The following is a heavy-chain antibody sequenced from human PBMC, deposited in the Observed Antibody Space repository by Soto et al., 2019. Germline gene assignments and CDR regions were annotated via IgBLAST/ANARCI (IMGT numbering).Heavy chain of an antibody. CDR2: ISSSSSYI. CDR1: GFTFSSYS. Sequence: EVQLVESGGGLVKPGGSLRLSCAASGFTFSSYSMNWVRQAPGKGLEWVSSISSSSSYIYYADSVKGRFTISRDNAKNSLYLQMNSLRAEDTAVYYCARGRHWDYYYYYMDVWGKGTTVTVSS. D-gene: IGHD7-27*01. J-gene: IGHJ6*03. V-gene: IGHV3-21*01. CDR3: ARGRHWDYYYYYMDV.